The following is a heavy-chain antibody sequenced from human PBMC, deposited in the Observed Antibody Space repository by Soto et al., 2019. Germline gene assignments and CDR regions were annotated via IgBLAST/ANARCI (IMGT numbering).Heavy chain of an antibody. J-gene: IGHJ4*02. CDR3: TRGIQLWS. Sequence: SVKVSCKASGGTFSNYALTWVRQAPGQGLEWMGGIIPLSGTPNYAQKFQGRVMITADKSTTTVYMELSSLRSEDTAVYYCTRGIQLWSWGQGTLVTVSS. CDR1: GGTFSNYA. CDR2: IIPLSGTP. V-gene: IGHV1-69*06. D-gene: IGHD5-18*01.